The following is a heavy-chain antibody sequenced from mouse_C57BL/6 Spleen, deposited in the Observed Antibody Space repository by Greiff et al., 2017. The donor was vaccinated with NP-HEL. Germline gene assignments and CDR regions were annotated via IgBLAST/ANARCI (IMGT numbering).Heavy chain of an antibody. D-gene: IGHD2-3*01. CDR2: INYDGSST. V-gene: IGHV5-16*01. Sequence: EVQLVESEGGLVQPGSSMKLSCTASGFTFSDYYMAWVRQVPEKGLEWVANINYDGSSTYYLDSLKSRFIISRDNAKNILYLQMSSLKSEDTATYYCAREGDGYWFAYWGQGTLVTVSA. CDR1: GFTFSDYY. CDR3: AREGDGYWFAY. J-gene: IGHJ3*01.